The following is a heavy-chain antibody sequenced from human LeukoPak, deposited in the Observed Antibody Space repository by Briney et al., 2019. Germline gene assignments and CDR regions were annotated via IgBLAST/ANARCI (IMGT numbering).Heavy chain of an antibody. CDR3: ARDDYYDSSGFDH. V-gene: IGHV1-46*01. J-gene: IGHJ5*02. D-gene: IGHD3-22*01. Sequence: SSLKVSCKASGYTFTSYYMHWVRQAPGQRLEWMAIINPSGGSTSYAQKFQGRVTMPRDTSKSTVYMELSSLRSEDTAVYYCARDDYYDSSGFDHWGQGTLVTVYS. CDR1: GYTFTSYY. CDR2: INPSGGST.